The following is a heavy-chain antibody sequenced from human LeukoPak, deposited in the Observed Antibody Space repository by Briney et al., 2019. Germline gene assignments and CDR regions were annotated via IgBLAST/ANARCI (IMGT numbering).Heavy chain of an antibody. CDR2: XXGXGXSX. CDR3: AREEKVVITPRYYGMDV. J-gene: IGHJ6*02. D-gene: IGHD3-22*01. Sequence: GGSLRLSCAASGFTFSSYWMHWVRQAPGKXXXXXXXXXGXGXSXXXXXXXXXXXXXXXXXXXXTLYLQMNSLRAEDTAVYYCAREEKVVITPRYYGMDVWGQGTTVTVSS. V-gene: IGHV3-74*01. CDR1: GFTFSSYW.